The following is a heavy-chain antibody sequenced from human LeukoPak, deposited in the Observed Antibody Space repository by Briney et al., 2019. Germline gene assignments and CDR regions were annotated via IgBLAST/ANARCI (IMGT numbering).Heavy chain of an antibody. CDR2: ISYDGSNK. CDR1: GFTFSSYG. Sequence: PGRSLRLSCAASGFTFSSYGMHWVRQAPGKGLEWVAVISYDGSNKYYADSVKGRFTISRDNSKNTLYLQMNSLRAEDTAVYYCAKMGKLAIQFPAEYFQHWGQGTLVTVSS. V-gene: IGHV3-30*18. J-gene: IGHJ1*01. CDR3: AKMGKLAIQFPAEYFQH. D-gene: IGHD4-11*01.